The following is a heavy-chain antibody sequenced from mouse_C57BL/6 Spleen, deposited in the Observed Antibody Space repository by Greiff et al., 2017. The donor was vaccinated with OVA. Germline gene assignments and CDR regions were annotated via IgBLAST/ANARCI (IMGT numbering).Heavy chain of an antibody. V-gene: IGHV1-50*01. CDR3: AREVYGSWFAY. CDR2: IDPSDSYN. D-gene: IGHD1-1*01. J-gene: IGHJ3*01. Sequence: VQLQQPGAELVKPGASVKLSCKASGYTFTSYWMQWVKQRPGQGLEWIGEIDPSDSYNNYNQKFKGKATLTVDTSSSTAYMQLSSLTSEDSAVYYCAREVYGSWFAYWGQGTLVTVSA. CDR1: GYTFTSYW.